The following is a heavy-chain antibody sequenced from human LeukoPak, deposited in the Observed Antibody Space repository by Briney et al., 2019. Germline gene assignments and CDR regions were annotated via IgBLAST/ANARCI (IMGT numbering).Heavy chain of an antibody. V-gene: IGHV3-48*04. CDR1: GFTFSSYS. J-gene: IGHJ5*02. CDR2: ISSSSSTI. D-gene: IGHD2-15*01. Sequence: GGSLRLSCAASGFTFSSYSMNWVRQAPGKGLEWVTYISSSSSTIYYADSVKGRFTISRDNSKNSLYLQMNSLRAEDTAVYYCARVNGWPVWFDPWGQGTLVTVSS. CDR3: ARVNGWPVWFDP.